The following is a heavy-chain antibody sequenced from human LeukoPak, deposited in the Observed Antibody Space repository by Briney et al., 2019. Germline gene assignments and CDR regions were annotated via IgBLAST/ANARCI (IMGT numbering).Heavy chain of an antibody. CDR1: GFTFSNYG. CDR3: AREELRSLLGY. CDR2: ISDDSSTI. V-gene: IGHV3-48*04. J-gene: IGHJ4*02. Sequence: PGGSLGLSCAASGFTFSNYGMNWVRQAPGKGLEWVSYISDDSSTIHYADSVKGRFTISRDNAKNSLYLQMNSLRAEDTAVYYCAREELRSLLGYWGQGTLVTVSS. D-gene: IGHD1-7*01.